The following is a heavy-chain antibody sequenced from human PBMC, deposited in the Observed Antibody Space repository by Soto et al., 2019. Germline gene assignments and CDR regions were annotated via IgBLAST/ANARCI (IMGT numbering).Heavy chain of an antibody. J-gene: IGHJ4*02. Sequence: SETLSLTCTVSGGSVSSGSYYWNWIRQPPGKGLEWIGYIYYSGSTHYNPSLNSRVIISVDTSKNQFSLKLSSVTAADTAVYYCASYSDSSGFLAFFAYWGQGTLVTVSS. CDR2: IYYSGST. V-gene: IGHV4-61*01. CDR3: ASYSDSSGFLAFFAY. D-gene: IGHD3-22*01. CDR1: GGSVSSGSYY.